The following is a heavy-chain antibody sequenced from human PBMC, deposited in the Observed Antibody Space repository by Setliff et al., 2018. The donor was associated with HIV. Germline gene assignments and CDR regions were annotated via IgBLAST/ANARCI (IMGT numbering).Heavy chain of an antibody. Sequence: GESLKISCKGSGYNFTSYWISWVRQLPGKGLEWMGRIDPSDSYTIYSPSFQGLVTVSADTSSSTAYLQWTSLRSDDTAVYYCASSVDNYGDNRWFDPWGQGTLVTVSS. CDR2: IDPSDSYT. CDR3: ASSVDNYGDNRWFDP. D-gene: IGHD4-17*01. J-gene: IGHJ5*02. V-gene: IGHV5-10-1*01. CDR1: GYNFTSYW.